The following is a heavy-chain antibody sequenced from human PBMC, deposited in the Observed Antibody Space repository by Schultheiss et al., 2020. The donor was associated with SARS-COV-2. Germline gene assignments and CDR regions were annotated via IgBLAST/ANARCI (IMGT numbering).Heavy chain of an antibody. CDR3: AREGYSSSWYGYYYYGMDV. J-gene: IGHJ6*02. Sequence: GGSLRLSCAASGFTFSSYSMNWVRQAPGKGLEWVSYITSDSTIYYADSVKGRFTVSRDNAKNSLYLQMNSLRAEDTAVYYCAREGYSSSWYGYYYYGMDVWGQGTTVTVSS. CDR2: ITSDSTI. D-gene: IGHD6-13*01. V-gene: IGHV3-48*04. CDR1: GFTFSSYS.